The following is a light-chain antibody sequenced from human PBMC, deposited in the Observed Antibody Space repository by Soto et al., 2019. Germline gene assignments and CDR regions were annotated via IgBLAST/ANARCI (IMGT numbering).Light chain of an antibody. CDR2: EVS. Sequence: QSALTQPASVSGSPGQSITISCTGTSSDVGGYNYVSWYQQHPGKAPKLMIYEVSHRPSGVSNRFSGSKSANTASLTISGLQAEDEAAYYCSSYTSSSTQVFGGGTKLTVL. V-gene: IGLV2-14*01. CDR3: SSYTSSSTQV. J-gene: IGLJ3*02. CDR1: SSDVGGYNY.